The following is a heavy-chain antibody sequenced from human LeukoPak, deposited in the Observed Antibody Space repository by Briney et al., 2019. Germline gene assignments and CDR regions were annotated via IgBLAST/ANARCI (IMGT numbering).Heavy chain of an antibody. Sequence: ASVKVSCKASGYTFTGYYMHWVRQAPGQGLEWMGRINPNSGGTNYAQKFQGRVTMARDTSISTAYMELSRLRSDDTAVYYCARSSGDYPYYFDSWGQGTLVTVSS. CDR3: ARSSGDYPYYFDS. D-gene: IGHD4-17*01. CDR1: GYTFTGYY. V-gene: IGHV1-2*06. CDR2: INPNSGGT. J-gene: IGHJ4*02.